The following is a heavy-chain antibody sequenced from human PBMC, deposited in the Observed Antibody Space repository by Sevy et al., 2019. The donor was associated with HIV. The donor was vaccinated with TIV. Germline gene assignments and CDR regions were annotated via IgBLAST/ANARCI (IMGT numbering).Heavy chain of an antibody. CDR2: ISGISNYI. V-gene: IGHV3-21*01. J-gene: IGHJ3*02. D-gene: IGHD6-6*01. CDR1: GFTFSSYS. CDR3: ARGVQTYDAFDI. Sequence: GGSLRLSCAASGFTFSSYSMNWVRQAPGKRLEWVSSISGISNYIYYADSVKGRFSISRDNAKNSLYLQMNSLRAEDTAIYYCARGVQTYDAFDIWGQGTMVTVSS.